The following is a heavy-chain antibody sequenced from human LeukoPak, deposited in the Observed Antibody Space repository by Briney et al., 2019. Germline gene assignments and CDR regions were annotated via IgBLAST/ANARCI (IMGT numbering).Heavy chain of an antibody. V-gene: IGHV1-8*01. CDR3: ARGECSSSWYFS. D-gene: IGHD6-13*01. Sequence: ASVKVSCKASGYTFTSYDINWVRQATGQGLEWMGWMNPNSGNTGYARKFQGRVTMTRNTSISTAYMELSSLRSEDTAVYYCARGECSSSWYFSWGQGTLVTVSS. J-gene: IGHJ4*02. CDR2: MNPNSGNT. CDR1: GYTFTSYD.